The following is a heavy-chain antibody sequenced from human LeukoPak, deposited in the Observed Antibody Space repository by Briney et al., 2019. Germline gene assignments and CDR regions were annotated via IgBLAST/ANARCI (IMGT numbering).Heavy chain of an antibody. CDR2: LNPSGGST. Sequence: ASVKVSCKASGYTFTGYYMHWVRQAPGQGLEWMGILNPSGGSTNYAQKFQGRVTMTRDMSTSTVYMELSSLRSEDTAVYYCTRGGYGGPRVAFDYWGQGTLVTVSS. V-gene: IGHV1-46*01. CDR1: GYTFTGYY. CDR3: TRGGYGGPRVAFDY. D-gene: IGHD1-1*01. J-gene: IGHJ4*02.